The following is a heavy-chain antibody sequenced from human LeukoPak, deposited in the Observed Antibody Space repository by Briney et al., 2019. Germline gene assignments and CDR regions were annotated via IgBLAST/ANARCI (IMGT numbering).Heavy chain of an antibody. D-gene: IGHD5-18*01. J-gene: IGHJ4*02. CDR1: GFTFHDYD. Sequence: GGSLRLSCAASGFTFHDYDMSWVRQAPGKGLEWVSTIYSGGTTYYADSVMGRFTISRHNSRNTLYLQMNSLRAEDTAVYYCARVDTVMAYYFDLWGQGTLVTVSS. V-gene: IGHV3-53*04. CDR3: ARVDTVMAYYFDL. CDR2: IYSGGTT.